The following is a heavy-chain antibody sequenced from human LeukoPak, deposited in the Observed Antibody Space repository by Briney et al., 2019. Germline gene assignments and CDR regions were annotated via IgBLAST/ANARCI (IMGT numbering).Heavy chain of an antibody. Sequence: GGSLRLSCAASGFTFSNYAMSWVRQAPGKGLEWVSAISGNGGSTYYADSVKGRFTISRDNSKNTLYLQMNSLRAEDTAVYYCANGFTVVDYWGQGTLVTVSS. D-gene: IGHD6-25*01. CDR1: GFTFSNYA. CDR2: ISGNGGST. J-gene: IGHJ4*02. CDR3: ANGFTVVDY. V-gene: IGHV3-23*01.